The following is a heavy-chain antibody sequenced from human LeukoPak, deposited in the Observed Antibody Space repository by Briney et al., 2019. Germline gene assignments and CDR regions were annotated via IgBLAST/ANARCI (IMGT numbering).Heavy chain of an antibody. V-gene: IGHV3-30-3*01. Sequence: GGSLRLSCVASGFTFNNYAMHWVRQAPGKGLEWVAVISYDGSNKYYPDSVKGRFTISRDNYKNTLYLQVNSLSPEDTAVYYCARGGISRYSGLDYWGQGTLVTVSS. J-gene: IGHJ4*02. D-gene: IGHD2-21*01. CDR1: GFTFNNYA. CDR2: ISYDGSNK. CDR3: ARGGISRYSGLDY.